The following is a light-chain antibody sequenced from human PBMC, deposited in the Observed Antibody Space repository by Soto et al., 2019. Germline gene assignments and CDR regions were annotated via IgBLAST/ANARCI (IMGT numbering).Light chain of an antibody. CDR2: DAS. CDR1: QSVSSY. V-gene: IGKV3-20*01. CDR3: QQYGSTRWT. Sequence: IVLTQSPATRSLSAGERATLSCRASQSVSSYLAWYQQKPGQAPRLLIYDASSRAPGVPDRFSGSGSGTDCSITISRLETEDGAVYYCQQYGSTRWTFGQGTKVDIK. J-gene: IGKJ1*01.